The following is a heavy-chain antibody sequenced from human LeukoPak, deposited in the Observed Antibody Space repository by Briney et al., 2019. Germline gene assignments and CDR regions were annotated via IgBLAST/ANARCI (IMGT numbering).Heavy chain of an antibody. V-gene: IGHV3-30-3*01. CDR1: GFTFSSYA. J-gene: IGHJ4*02. CDR3: ARAGEGSYYYFDY. Sequence: PGGSLRLSCAASGFTFSSYAMHWVRQAPGKGLEWVAVISYDGGNKYYADSVKGRFTISRDNSKNTLYLQMNSLRAEDTAVYYCARAGEGSYYYFDYWGQGTLVTVSS. CDR2: ISYDGGNK. D-gene: IGHD1-26*01.